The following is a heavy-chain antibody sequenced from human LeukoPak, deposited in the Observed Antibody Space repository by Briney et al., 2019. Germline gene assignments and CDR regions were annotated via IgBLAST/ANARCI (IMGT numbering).Heavy chain of an antibody. D-gene: IGHD3-10*01. CDR2: IYYSGST. V-gene: IGHV4-39*01. J-gene: IGHJ4*02. CDR3: ARHTPYYYGSGSYYGGKQFDY. Sequence: SQTLSLTCTVSGGSISSSSYYWGWIRQPPGKGLGWIGSIYYSGSTYYNPSLKSRVTISVDTSKNQFSLKLSSVTAADTAVYYCARHTPYYYGSGSYYGGKQFDYWGQGTLVTVSS. CDR1: GGSISSSSYY.